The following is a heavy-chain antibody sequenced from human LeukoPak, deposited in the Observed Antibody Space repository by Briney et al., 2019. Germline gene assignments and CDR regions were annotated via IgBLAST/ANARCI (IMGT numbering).Heavy chain of an antibody. CDR3: ARPYYYDSRIDP. J-gene: IGHJ5*02. CDR1: GGSISSGDYY. Sequence: SETLSLTCTVSGGSISSGDYYWSWIRQPPGKGLEWIGYMYYSGSTYYNPSLKSRVTISLDTSKNQFSLKLNSVTAADTAVYYCARPYYYDSRIDPWGQGTLVTVSS. D-gene: IGHD3-22*01. CDR2: MYYSGST. V-gene: IGHV4-30-4*01.